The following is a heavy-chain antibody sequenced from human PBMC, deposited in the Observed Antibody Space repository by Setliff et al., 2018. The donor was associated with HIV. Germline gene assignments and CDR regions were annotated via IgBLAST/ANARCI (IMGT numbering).Heavy chain of an antibody. V-gene: IGHV2-5*01. Sequence: SGPTLVNPTQTLTLTCSFSGFSLSATGVGVAWIRQPPGKALEWLAHIYWNDNKLYSPSLNRRLTITKDTSKNQVKLTMTNMDPVDTATFYCAHTFTDYWYFDVWGRGTLVTVSS. D-gene: IGHD2-8*02. CDR2: IYWNDNK. CDR3: AHTFTDYWYFDV. J-gene: IGHJ2*01. CDR1: GFSLSATGVG.